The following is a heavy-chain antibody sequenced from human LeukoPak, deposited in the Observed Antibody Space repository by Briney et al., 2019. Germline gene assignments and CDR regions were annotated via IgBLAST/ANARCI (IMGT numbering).Heavy chain of an antibody. CDR3: ARGPRSFDY. V-gene: IGHV3-7*05. CDR1: GFTFSSYL. CDR2: IKPDGSEK. Sequence: PGGSLRLSCAASGFTFSSYLMSWVRQVPGKGLEWVANIKPDGSEKYYVASVKGRFTISRDNAKNSLYLQMNSLRAEDTAVFYCARGPRSFDYWGQGALVTVSS. J-gene: IGHJ4*01.